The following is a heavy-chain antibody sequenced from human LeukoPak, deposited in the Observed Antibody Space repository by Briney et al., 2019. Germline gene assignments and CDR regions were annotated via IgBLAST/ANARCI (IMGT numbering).Heavy chain of an antibody. CDR2: ISYDGSNK. Sequence: HPGGSLRLSCAASGFTFSSYAMHWVRQAPGKGLEWVAVISYDGSNKYYADSVKGRFTISRDNSKNTLYLQMNSLRAEDTAVYYCAREGPTVTSYYYYGMDVWGQGTTVTVSS. CDR3: AREGPTVTSYYYYGMDV. CDR1: GFTFSSYA. J-gene: IGHJ6*02. D-gene: IGHD4-17*01. V-gene: IGHV3-30-3*01.